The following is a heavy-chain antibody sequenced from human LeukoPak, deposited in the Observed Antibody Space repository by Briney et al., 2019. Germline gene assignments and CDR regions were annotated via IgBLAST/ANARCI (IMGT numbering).Heavy chain of an antibody. CDR1: GGTFSSYA. J-gene: IGHJ4*02. D-gene: IGHD3-10*01. Sequence: GASVKVSCKASGGTFSSYAISWVRQAPGQGLEWMGGIIPIFGTANYAQKFQGRVTITADKSTSTDYMELSSLRSEDTAVYYCARDRSYYGAGSYDYWGRGTLVTVSS. CDR3: ARDRSYYGAGSYDY. V-gene: IGHV1-69*06. CDR2: IIPIFGTA.